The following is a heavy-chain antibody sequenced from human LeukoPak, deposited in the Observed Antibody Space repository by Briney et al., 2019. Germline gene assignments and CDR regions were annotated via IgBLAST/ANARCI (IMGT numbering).Heavy chain of an antibody. D-gene: IGHD1-7*01. Sequence: SETLSLTCAVYGGSFSGYYWSWIRQPPGKGLEWIGSIYYSGSTYYNPSLKSRVTISVDTSKNQFSLKLSSVTAADTAVYYCARRGNWNCFGYWGQGTLVTVSS. V-gene: IGHV4-34*01. J-gene: IGHJ4*02. CDR1: GGSFSGYY. CDR3: ARRGNWNCFGY. CDR2: IYYSGST.